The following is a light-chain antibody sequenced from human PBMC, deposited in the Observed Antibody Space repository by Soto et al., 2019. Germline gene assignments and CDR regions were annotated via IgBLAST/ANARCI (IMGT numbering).Light chain of an antibody. CDR2: KAS. CDR1: QSISSW. Sequence: DIQMTQSPSTLSASVGDRVTITCRASQSISSWLAWYQQKPGKAPKLLIYKASSLESGVPSCFSGSGSGTEFTLTISSLQPDDFATYYCQQYNSYPGTFGQGTKVEIK. V-gene: IGKV1-5*03. J-gene: IGKJ1*01. CDR3: QQYNSYPGT.